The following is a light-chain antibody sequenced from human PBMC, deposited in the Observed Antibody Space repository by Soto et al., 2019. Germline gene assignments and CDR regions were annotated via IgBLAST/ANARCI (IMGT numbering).Light chain of an antibody. CDR1: QDISNH. Sequence: DIQMTQSPSSLSASVGDRVTITCQASQDISNHLNWYQQKPGKAPKLLIYDASSLDTGIPSSFSGSGSGTDFTFTITSLQPEDIAIYYCQQYDNRPTFTFGPGTKVDIK. J-gene: IGKJ3*01. CDR3: QQYDNRPTFT. CDR2: DAS. V-gene: IGKV1-33*01.